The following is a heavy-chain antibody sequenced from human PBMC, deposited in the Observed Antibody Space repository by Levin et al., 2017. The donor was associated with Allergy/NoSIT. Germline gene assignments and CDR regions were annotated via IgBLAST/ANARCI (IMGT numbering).Heavy chain of an antibody. CDR1: GGSIRNDDYY. CDR3: ARFGSSTSGGAFWSGYYTWFDP. Sequence: PSETLSLTCTVSGGSIRNDDYYWSWIRQPPGKGPEWIGYIHYSGSTHYTPSLKSRVSISLGTSKNQFSLKLFSVTAADTAVYYCARFGSSTSGGAFWSGYYTWFDPWGQGTLVTVSS. D-gene: IGHD3-3*01. V-gene: IGHV4-30-4*01. CDR2: IHYSGST. J-gene: IGHJ5*02.